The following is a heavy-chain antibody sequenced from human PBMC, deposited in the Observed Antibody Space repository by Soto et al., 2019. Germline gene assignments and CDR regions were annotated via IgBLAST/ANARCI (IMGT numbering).Heavy chain of an antibody. CDR3: AKDPERHYDRSGAGHFDS. CDR2: VSGNGDNT. CDR1: GFTFSNYA. Sequence: EVLLLESGGDLVQPGGSLRLSCAASGFTFSNYAMNWVRQDPGKGLEWVSGVSGNGDNTYYADSVRGRLTISRDNTKNTLYLQVSSLRAEDTAVYYCAKDPERHYDRSGAGHFDSWGQGTLVTVSA. J-gene: IGHJ4*02. V-gene: IGHV3-23*01. D-gene: IGHD3-22*01.